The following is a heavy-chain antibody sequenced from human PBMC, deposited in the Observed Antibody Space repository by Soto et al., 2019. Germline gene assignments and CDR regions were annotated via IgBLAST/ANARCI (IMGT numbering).Heavy chain of an antibody. CDR2: ITPNSGGT. Sequence: QVQLVQSGAEVKKPGASVKVSCKASGYTFTGYYMHWVQQAPGQGLEWMGWITPNSGGTNYEQKFQGRVTMTSDTPISTAYMELSRLRSDVTAVYYCSSRQEYYYDGMDVWGQGTTVTVSS. CDR1: GYTFTGYY. V-gene: IGHV1-2*02. J-gene: IGHJ6*02. CDR3: SSRQEYYYDGMDV.